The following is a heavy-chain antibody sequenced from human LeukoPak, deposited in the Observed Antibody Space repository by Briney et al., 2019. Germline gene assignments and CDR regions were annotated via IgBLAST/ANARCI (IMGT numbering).Heavy chain of an antibody. CDR3: ARDNEVDAFDI. V-gene: IGHV3-7*01. CDR2: IKQDGSEK. D-gene: IGHD1-1*01. CDR1: GFTFSSYW. J-gene: IGHJ3*02. Sequence: GGSLRLSCAASGFTFSSYWMSWVRQAPGKGLEWVANIKQDGSEKCYVDSVKGRFTISRDNAKNSLYLQMNSLRAEDTAVYYCARDNEVDAFDIWGQGTMVTVSS.